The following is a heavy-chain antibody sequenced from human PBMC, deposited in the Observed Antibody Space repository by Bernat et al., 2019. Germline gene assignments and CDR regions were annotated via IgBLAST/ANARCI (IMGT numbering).Heavy chain of an antibody. J-gene: IGHJ4*02. Sequence: QVQLVESGGGVVQPGRSLRLSCAASGFTFSSYGMHWVRLAPGKGLEWVAVISYDGSNKYYADSVKGRFTISRDNSKNTLYLQMNSLRAEDTAVYYCAKDREVYYYDSSVWGYFDYWGQGTLVTVSS. CDR3: AKDREVYYYDSSVWGYFDY. V-gene: IGHV3-30*18. CDR1: GFTFSSYG. D-gene: IGHD3-22*01. CDR2: ISYDGSNK.